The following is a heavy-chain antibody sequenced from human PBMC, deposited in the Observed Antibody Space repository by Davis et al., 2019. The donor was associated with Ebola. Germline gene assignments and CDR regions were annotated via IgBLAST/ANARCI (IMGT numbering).Heavy chain of an antibody. CDR3: VSSYYYGSGSYYYFDY. Sequence: MPSETLSLTCAVYGGSFSGYYWSWIRQPPGKGLEWIGEINHSGSTNYNPSLKSRVTISVDTSKNQFSLKLSSVTAADTAVYYCVSSYYYGSGSYYYFDYWGQGTLVTVSS. CDR2: INHSGST. CDR1: GGSFSGYY. V-gene: IGHV4-34*01. D-gene: IGHD3-10*01. J-gene: IGHJ4*02.